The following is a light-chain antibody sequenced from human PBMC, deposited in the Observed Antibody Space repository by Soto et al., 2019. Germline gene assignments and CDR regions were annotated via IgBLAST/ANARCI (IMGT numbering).Light chain of an antibody. V-gene: IGKV3-20*01. CDR3: QLYGNSTLT. CDR1: QSVSSSY. J-gene: IGKJ4*01. Sequence: EIVLTQSPGTLSLSPGERATLSCRASQSVSSSYLAWYQQRPGQAPRLLIYGESNRATGIPDRFSGSGSGTDFTLTISRLEPEDFAVYFGQLYGNSTLTFGGGTKVEIK. CDR2: GES.